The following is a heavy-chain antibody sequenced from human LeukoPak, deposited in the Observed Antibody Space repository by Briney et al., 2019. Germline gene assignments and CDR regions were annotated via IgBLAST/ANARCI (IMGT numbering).Heavy chain of an antibody. CDR1: GFTFNSYA. Sequence: GGSLRLSCSASGFTFNSYAMSWIRQAPGEGLEWVSTISGTGASTYYADSVKGRLTVSRDNSKNTLYLQMNSLTAEDTAIYYCAKVGPDLYFDYWGQGTLVTASS. J-gene: IGHJ4*02. CDR3: AKVGPDLYFDY. V-gene: IGHV3-23*01. CDR2: ISGTGAST.